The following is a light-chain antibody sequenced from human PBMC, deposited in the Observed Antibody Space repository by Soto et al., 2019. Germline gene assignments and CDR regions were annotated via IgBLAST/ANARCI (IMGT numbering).Light chain of an antibody. Sequence: IGMTQAPATLSGSPGERASLSCRASQSVSSNLAWYQQKPGQAPRLLIYGASTRATGIPARFSGSGSGTEFTLTISSLQSEAFAVYYCQQYNNWPPITFGQGTRLEIK. V-gene: IGKV3-15*01. CDR1: QSVSSN. CDR3: QQYNNWPPIT. J-gene: IGKJ5*01. CDR2: GAS.